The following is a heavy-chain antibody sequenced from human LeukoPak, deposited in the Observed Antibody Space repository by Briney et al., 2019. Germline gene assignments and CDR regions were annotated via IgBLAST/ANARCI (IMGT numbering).Heavy chain of an antibody. Sequence: PSETLSLTCAVYGESFSGYYWSWIRQPPGKELEWIGEINEGGSTKYIPSLESRVTISVDTSKNQFSLKVNSVAAADTAVYYCARGGHNRNYFDSWGQGILVTVSS. V-gene: IGHV4-34*01. CDR2: INEGGST. CDR1: GESFSGYY. D-gene: IGHD1-1*01. J-gene: IGHJ4*02. CDR3: ARGGHNRNYFDS.